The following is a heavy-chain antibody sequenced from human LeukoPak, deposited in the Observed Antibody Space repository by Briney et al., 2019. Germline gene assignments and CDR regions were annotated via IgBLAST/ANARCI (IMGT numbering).Heavy chain of an antibody. CDR3: ARDRPDFLRWYSHLFDY. CDR2: ISYDGSNK. V-gene: IGHV3-30-3*01. D-gene: IGHD4-23*01. CDR1: GFTFSSYA. J-gene: IGHJ4*02. Sequence: RAGRSLRLSCAASGFTFSSYAMHWVRQAPGKGLEWVAVISYDGSNKYYADSVEGRFTTSRDNSKNTLYLQMNSLRAEDTAVYYCARDRPDFLRWYSHLFDYWGQGTLVTVSS.